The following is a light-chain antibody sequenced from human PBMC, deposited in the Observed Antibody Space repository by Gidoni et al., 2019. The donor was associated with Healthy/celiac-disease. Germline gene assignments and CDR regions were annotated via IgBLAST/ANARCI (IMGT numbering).Light chain of an antibody. Sequence: EIVMTQSPATLSVSPGERATLSCRASQSVSSNLAWYQQKPGQAPRLLIYGASTRATGIPARFSGSGSGTEFTLTISSLQSEDFAVYYCQQYNNWPFLITFXGXTKVEIK. CDR3: QQYNNWPFLIT. CDR1: QSVSSN. V-gene: IGKV3-15*01. CDR2: GAS. J-gene: IGKJ4*01.